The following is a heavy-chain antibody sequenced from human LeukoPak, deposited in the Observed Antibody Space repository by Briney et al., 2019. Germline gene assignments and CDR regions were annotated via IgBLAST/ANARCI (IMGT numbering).Heavy chain of an antibody. Sequence: ASVKVSCKASGYTFTSYAISWVRQAPGQGLEWMGGIIPIFGTANYAQKFQGRVTITADESTSTAYMELSSLRSEDTAVYYCASSPDGWELLDYWGQGTLVTVSS. CDR1: GYTFTSYA. D-gene: IGHD1-26*01. CDR3: ASSPDGWELLDY. CDR2: IIPIFGTA. V-gene: IGHV1-69*13. J-gene: IGHJ4*02.